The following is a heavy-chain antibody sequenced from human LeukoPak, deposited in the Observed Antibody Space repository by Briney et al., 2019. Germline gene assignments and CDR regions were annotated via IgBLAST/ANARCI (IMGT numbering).Heavy chain of an antibody. J-gene: IGHJ5*02. CDR3: ARGFCSGGSCSRIVDP. D-gene: IGHD2-15*01. CDR1: GFTFSSFS. V-gene: IGHV3-21*01. Sequence: PGGSLRLSCAASGFTFSSFSMNWVRQAPGKGLEWVSSISSSNNYIYYTDSVKGRFTISRDNAKNSLYLQMYSLRDEDTAVYYCARGFCSGGSCSRIVDPWGRGTLVTVSS. CDR2: ISSSNNYI.